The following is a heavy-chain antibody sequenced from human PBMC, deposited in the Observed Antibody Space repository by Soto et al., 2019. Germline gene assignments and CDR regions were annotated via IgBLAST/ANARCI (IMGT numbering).Heavy chain of an antibody. CDR1: GGSISSSSYY. CDR2: IYYSGST. V-gene: IGHV4-39*01. J-gene: IGHJ4*02. D-gene: IGHD3-3*01. CDR3: ATYDFWSGYQVGY. Sequence: QLQLQESGPGLVKPSETLSLTCTVSGGSISSSSYYWGWIRQPPGKGLEWIGSIYYSGSTYYNPSLKSRVTISVDTSKNQFSLKLSSVTAADTAVYYCATYDFWSGYQVGYWGQGTLVTVSS.